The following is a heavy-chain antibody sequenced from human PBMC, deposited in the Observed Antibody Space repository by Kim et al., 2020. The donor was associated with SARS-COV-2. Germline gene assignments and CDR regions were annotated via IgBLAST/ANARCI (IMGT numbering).Heavy chain of an antibody. D-gene: IGHD2-8*01. Sequence: GGSLRLSCEASGFTFGSYSMSWVRQAPGKGLEWVSSVSSSSGDIYYADSGKGRFSLSTDNANNTLYLQMHQLRGEDTAVNDCASYSNGYHPKVFVYWGQG. V-gene: IGHV3-21*01. CDR3: ASYSNGYHPKVFVY. CDR2: VSSSSGDI. J-gene: IGHJ4*02. CDR1: GFTFGSYS.